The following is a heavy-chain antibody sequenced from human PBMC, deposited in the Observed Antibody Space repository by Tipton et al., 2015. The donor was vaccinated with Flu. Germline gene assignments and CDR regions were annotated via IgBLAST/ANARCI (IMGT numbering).Heavy chain of an antibody. J-gene: IGHJ4*02. CDR3: AKSGERVWFGELLLSPFDY. CDR1: GFTFSSYA. D-gene: IGHD3-10*01. CDR2: ISGSGGST. Sequence: SLRLSCAASGFTFSSYAMSWVRQAPGEGLEWVSAISGSGGSTYYADSVKGRFTISRDNSKNTLYLQMNSLRAEDTAVYYCAKSGERVWFGELLLSPFDYWGQGTLVTVSS. V-gene: IGHV3-23*01.